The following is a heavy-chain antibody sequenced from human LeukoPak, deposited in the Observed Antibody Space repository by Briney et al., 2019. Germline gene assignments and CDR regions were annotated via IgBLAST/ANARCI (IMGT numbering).Heavy chain of an antibody. V-gene: IGHV4-59*01. Sequence: GSLRLSCAASGFTFDDYAMHWIRQPPGGGLEWIGYIYYIRNTNYNPSLKRRVTMSLDPSKNQFSLKLNSVTAADTAVYYCARALGYCSSTSCYLDYWGQGTLVTVSS. CDR3: ARALGYCSSTSCYLDY. D-gene: IGHD2-2*01. CDR2: IYYIRNT. J-gene: IGHJ4*02. CDR1: GFTFDDYA.